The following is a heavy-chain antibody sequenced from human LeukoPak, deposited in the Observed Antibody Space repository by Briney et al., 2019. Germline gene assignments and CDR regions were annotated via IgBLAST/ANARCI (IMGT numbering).Heavy chain of an antibody. CDR2: IYTSGST. Sequence: PSETLSLTCTVSGGSISSYYWSWIRQPAGKGLEWIGRIYTSGSTNYNPSLKSRVTMSVDTSKNQFSLKLSSVTAADTAVYYCARDLGVPNYDSSGSYFDYWGQRTLVTVSS. D-gene: IGHD3-22*01. CDR3: ARDLGVPNYDSSGSYFDY. CDR1: GGSISSYY. V-gene: IGHV4-4*07. J-gene: IGHJ4*02.